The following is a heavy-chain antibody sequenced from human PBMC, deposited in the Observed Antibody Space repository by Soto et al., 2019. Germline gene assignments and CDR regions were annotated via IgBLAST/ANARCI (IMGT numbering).Heavy chain of an antibody. J-gene: IGHJ4*02. CDR3: ASHGMDYYDSSGYYYSPYYFDY. D-gene: IGHD3-22*01. Sequence: QLQLQESGPGLVKPSETLSLTCTVSGGSISSSSYYWGWIRQPPGKGLEWIGSIYYSGSTYYNPSLKSRATLSVDTSKNQFSRKLSSVTAADTAVYYCASHGMDYYDSSGYYYSPYYFDYWGQGTLVTVSS. CDR2: IYYSGST. CDR1: GGSISSSSYY. V-gene: IGHV4-39*01.